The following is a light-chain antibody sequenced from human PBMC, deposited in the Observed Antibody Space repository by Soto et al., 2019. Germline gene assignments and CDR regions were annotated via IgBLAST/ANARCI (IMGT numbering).Light chain of an antibody. Sequence: EIVLTQSPATLSAFPGDRVTLSCRASQALNTRLAWYQQKPGQAPRLLIYGASNRATGIPDRFSGSGSGTDFTLTISRLEPEDFAVYYCQQYVTSPWAFGQGTKVDIK. V-gene: IGKV3-20*01. CDR1: QALNTR. CDR3: QQYVTSPWA. J-gene: IGKJ1*01. CDR2: GAS.